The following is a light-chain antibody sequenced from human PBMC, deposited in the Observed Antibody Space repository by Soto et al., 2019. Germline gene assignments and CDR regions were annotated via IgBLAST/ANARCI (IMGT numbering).Light chain of an antibody. J-gene: IGLJ2*01. V-gene: IGLV4-69*01. CDR1: SGHSSYS. CDR2: VNSDGTH. CDR3: QTWGTAIVV. Sequence: QTVVTQPPSASASLGASVKVTCTLSSGHSSYSIAWHQQQPEKGPRFLMKVNSDGTHSKGDGIPDRFSGSSSGAERYLTISSLQSEDEADYYCQTWGTAIVVFGGGTKVTVL.